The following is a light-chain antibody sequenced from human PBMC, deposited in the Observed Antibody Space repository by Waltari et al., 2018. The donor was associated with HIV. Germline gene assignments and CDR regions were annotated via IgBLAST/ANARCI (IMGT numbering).Light chain of an antibody. Sequence: QSALTQPASVSGSPGQSITISCPGTNSDLGAYNYVSWYQQHPGKAPKLLIYDVSNRPSGVSNRFSGSKSGTRASLTISGLQAEDEADYYCSSYTGTSTLYVFGPGTKVTVL. CDR1: NSDLGAYNY. V-gene: IGLV2-14*03. J-gene: IGLJ1*01. CDR3: SSYTGTSTLYV. CDR2: DVS.